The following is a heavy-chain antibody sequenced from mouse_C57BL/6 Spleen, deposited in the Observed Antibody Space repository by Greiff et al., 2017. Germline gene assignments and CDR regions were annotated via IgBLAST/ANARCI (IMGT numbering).Heavy chain of an antibody. CDR3: ARNWGYGGYAMDY. V-gene: IGHV2-9-1*01. D-gene: IGHD1-1*02. J-gene: IGHJ4*01. CDR1: GFSLTSYA. Sequence: VKLQESGPGLVAPSQSLSITCTVSGFSLTSYAISWVRQPPGKGLEWLGVIWTGGGTNYNSALKSRLSISKDNSKSQVFLKMNSLQTDDTARYYCARNWGYGGYAMDYWGQGTSVTVSS. CDR2: IWTGGGT.